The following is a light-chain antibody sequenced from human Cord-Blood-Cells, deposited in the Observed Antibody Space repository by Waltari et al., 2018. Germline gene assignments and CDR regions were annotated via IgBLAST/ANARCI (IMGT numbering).Light chain of an antibody. CDR1: SSDVGGYNY. J-gene: IGLJ2*01. V-gene: IGLV2-14*01. Sequence: QSALTQPAPVSGSPGQSITLSCTGTSSDVGGYNYVSWYQQHPGKAPKPMLYDVSNRPSGVSNRFSGSKSGNTASLTISGLQADDEADYYCSSYTSSSTVVFGGGTKLTVL. CDR3: SSYTSSSTVV. CDR2: DVS.